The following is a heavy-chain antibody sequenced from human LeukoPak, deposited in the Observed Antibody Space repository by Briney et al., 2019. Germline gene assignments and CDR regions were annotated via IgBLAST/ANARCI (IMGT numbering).Heavy chain of an antibody. Sequence: GRSLRLPCAASGFTFSSYGMHWVRQAPGKGLEWVAVIWYDGKEVHYVDSVKGRFTISRDNFKNTLYLQMNRLRAEDSAVYYCVRGSGGDGHSYCGDNWGQGTLVTVSS. CDR2: IWYDGKEV. V-gene: IGHV3-33*01. CDR1: GFTFSSYG. CDR3: VRGSGGDGHSYCGDN. J-gene: IGHJ4*02. D-gene: IGHD5-24*01.